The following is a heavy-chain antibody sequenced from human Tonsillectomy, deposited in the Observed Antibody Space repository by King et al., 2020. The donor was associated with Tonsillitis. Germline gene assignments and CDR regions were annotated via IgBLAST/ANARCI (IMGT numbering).Heavy chain of an antibody. CDR2: IIPILGIA. CDR1: GGTFSSYA. Sequence: QLVQSGAEVKKPGSSVKVSCKASGGTFSSYAISWVRQAPGQGLEWMGRIIPILGIANYAQKFQGRVTITADKSTSTAYMGLSSLRSEDTPVYYCARAEYLVGSSGLWGQETRVTVSS. V-gene: IGHV1-69*09. J-gene: IGHJ4*02. CDR3: ARAEYLVGSSGL. D-gene: IGHD5-12*01.